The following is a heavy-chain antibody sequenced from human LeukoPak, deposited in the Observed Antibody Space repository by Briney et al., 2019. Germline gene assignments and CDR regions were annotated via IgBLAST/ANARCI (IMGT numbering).Heavy chain of an antibody. Sequence: SETLSLTCTVSGGSISSGGYYWSWIRQPPGKGLEWIGYIYHSGSTYYNPSLKSRVTISVDTSKNQFSLKLSSVTAADTAVYYCAGYFSSSWYSGEEEDYWGQGTLVTVSS. V-gene: IGHV4-30-2*02. CDR1: GGSISSGGYY. CDR2: IYHSGST. CDR3: AGYFSSSWYSGEEEDY. J-gene: IGHJ4*02. D-gene: IGHD6-13*01.